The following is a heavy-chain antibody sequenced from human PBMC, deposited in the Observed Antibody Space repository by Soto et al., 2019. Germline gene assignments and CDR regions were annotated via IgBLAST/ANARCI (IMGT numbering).Heavy chain of an antibody. D-gene: IGHD6-13*01. J-gene: IGHJ6*02. CDR2: ISGSCGST. CDR3: AKDIAAAGYYYYGMDV. CDR1: GFSFNNYA. V-gene: IGHV3-23*01. Sequence: EVQLLESGGGLVQPGGPLRLSCAASGFSFNNYAMSWVRQAPGKGLEWVSAISGSCGSTYYADSVKGRFTISRDNSKNTLYLQMNSLRAEDTAVYYCAKDIAAAGYYYYGMDVWGQGTTVTVSS.